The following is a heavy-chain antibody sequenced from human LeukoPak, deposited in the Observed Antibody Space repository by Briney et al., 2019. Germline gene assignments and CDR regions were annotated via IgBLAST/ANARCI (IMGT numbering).Heavy chain of an antibody. Sequence: SETLSLTCTVSGGSISSGSYYWSWIRQPAGKGLEWIGRIYTSGSTNYNPSLKSRVTISVDTSKKQFSLKLSSVTAADTAVYYCARDRIVGATSFDPWGQGTLVTVSS. D-gene: IGHD1-26*01. CDR2: IYTSGST. CDR3: ARDRIVGATSFDP. V-gene: IGHV4-61*02. J-gene: IGHJ5*02. CDR1: GGSISSGSYY.